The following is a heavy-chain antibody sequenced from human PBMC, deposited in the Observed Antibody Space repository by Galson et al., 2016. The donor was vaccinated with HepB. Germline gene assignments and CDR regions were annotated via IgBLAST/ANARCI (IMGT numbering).Heavy chain of an antibody. D-gene: IGHD6-19*01. J-gene: IGHJ4*02. V-gene: IGHV3-21*01. CDR2: ISSTSIYI. Sequence: SLRLSCAASGFTFSSYSMNWVRQAPGKGLEWVSSISSTSIYIYYAESVKGRFTISRDNAKNSLHLQMNSLRAEDTAAYYCARGGSTGYYWGQGSLVTVSS. CDR1: GFTFSSYS. CDR3: ARGGSTGYY.